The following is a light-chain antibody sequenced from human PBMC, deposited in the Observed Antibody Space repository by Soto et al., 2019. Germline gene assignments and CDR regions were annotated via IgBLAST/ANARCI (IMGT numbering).Light chain of an antibody. CDR1: QSITTS. V-gene: IGKV3-20*01. CDR3: QQYATSPLT. J-gene: IGKJ4*01. CDR2: DAS. Sequence: EIVLTQSPGTVSLSPGERATLSCRASQSITTSLAWYQRKPGQAPRLLIYDASTRATAIPDRFSGSGSGTDFTLTLSRLAAEDFAVYYCQQYATSPLTFGGGTKVEIK.